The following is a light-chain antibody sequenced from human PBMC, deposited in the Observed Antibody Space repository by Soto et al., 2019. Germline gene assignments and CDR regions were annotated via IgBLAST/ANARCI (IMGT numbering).Light chain of an antibody. J-gene: IGKJ1*01. Sequence: EIVLTQSPGALSLSPGERATLSCGASQSVSSSYLAWYQQKPGQAPRLLIYGASTRATGIPDRFSRSGSGTDFTLTISRLEPEGFAVYYCQQYDSFPRTFGHGNKVDSK. CDR3: QQYDSFPRT. CDR1: QSVSSSY. CDR2: GAS. V-gene: IGKV3-20*01.